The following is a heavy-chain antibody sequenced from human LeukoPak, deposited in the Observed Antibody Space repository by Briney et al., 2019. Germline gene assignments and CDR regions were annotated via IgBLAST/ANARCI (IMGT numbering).Heavy chain of an antibody. CDR2: ISSSGTTK. CDR1: GFTFSGYE. V-gene: IGHV3-48*03. J-gene: IGHJ4*02. Sequence: GGSLRLSCAASGFTFSGYEMNRVRQAPGKGLEWVSYISSSGTTKYYADSVKGRFTISRDNAKNSLYLQMNSLRAEDTAVYYCARASDYGDYGIDYWGQGTLVTVSS. CDR3: ARASDYGDYGIDY. D-gene: IGHD4-17*01.